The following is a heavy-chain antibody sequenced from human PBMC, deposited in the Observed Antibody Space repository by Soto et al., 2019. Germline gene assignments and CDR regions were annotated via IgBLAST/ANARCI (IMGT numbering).Heavy chain of an antibody. CDR3: ARHGDNIVVVPAAPIWWCDP. D-gene: IGHD2-2*01. CDR1: GGSISSSSYY. Sequence: QLQLQESGPGLVKPSETLSLTCTVSGGSISSSSYYWGWIRQPPGKGLEWIGSIYYSGSTYYNPSLKSRVTISVDTSKNQFSLKLSSVTAADTSVYYCARHGDNIVVVPAAPIWWCDPWGQGTLVTVSS. J-gene: IGHJ5*02. V-gene: IGHV4-39*01. CDR2: IYYSGST.